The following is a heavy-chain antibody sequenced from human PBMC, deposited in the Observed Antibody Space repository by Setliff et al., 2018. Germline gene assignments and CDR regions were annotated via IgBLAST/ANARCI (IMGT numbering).Heavy chain of an antibody. CDR1: GYSFSTYA. J-gene: IGHJ6*03. V-gene: IGHV7-4-1*02. CDR3: ARASRFATIVWKGDYYMDV. CDR2: INTNTGNP. Sequence: SVKVSCKASGYSFSTYAMSWIRQAPGQGLEWMGWINTNTGNPSYAQGFTGRFVFSLDTSVSTAYLQISSLKPEDTAMYYCARASRFATIVWKGDYYMDVWG. D-gene: IGHD3-16*02.